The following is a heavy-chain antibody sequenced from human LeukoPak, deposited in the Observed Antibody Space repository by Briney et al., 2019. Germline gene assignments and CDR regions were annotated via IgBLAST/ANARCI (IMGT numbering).Heavy chain of an antibody. CDR2: ISSDGSTT. Sequence: PGGSLRLSCAVSGFTFSSYWMDWVRQVPGKGLVWVSRISSDGSTTTYADSVKGRSTISRDNAKNTLYLQMTSLRADDTAVYYCARKSTTKLLDYWGQGTLVTVSS. J-gene: IGHJ4*02. D-gene: IGHD1-1*01. CDR1: GFTFSSYW. CDR3: ARKSTTKLLDY. V-gene: IGHV3-74*01.